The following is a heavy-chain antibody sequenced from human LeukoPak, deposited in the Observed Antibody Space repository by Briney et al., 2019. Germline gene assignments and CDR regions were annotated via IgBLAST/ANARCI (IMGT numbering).Heavy chain of an antibody. V-gene: IGHV4-34*01. Sequence: SETLSLTCAVYGGSFSGYYWSWIRQPPGKWLEWIGEINHSGSTNYNPSLKSRATLSVETSKNQFSLKLSSVTAADTAVYYWARLVAAKGPFDYWGQGTLVTVSS. D-gene: IGHD2-15*01. CDR2: INHSGST. J-gene: IGHJ4*02. CDR3: ARLVAAKGPFDY. CDR1: GGSFSGYY.